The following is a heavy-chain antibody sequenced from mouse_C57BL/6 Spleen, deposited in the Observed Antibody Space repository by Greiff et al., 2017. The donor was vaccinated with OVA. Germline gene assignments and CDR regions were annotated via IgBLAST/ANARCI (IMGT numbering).Heavy chain of an antibody. CDR3: VRLSYYDYDPYYAMDY. J-gene: IGHJ4*01. CDR2: IRSKSNNYAT. V-gene: IGHV10-1*01. CDR1: GFSFNTYA. Sequence: GGGLVQPKGSLKLSCAASGFSFNTYAMNWVRQAPGKGLEWVARIRSKSNNYATYYADSVKDRFTISRDDSESMLYLQMNNLKTEDTAMYYCVRLSYYDYDPYYAMDYWGQGTSVTVSS. D-gene: IGHD2-4*01.